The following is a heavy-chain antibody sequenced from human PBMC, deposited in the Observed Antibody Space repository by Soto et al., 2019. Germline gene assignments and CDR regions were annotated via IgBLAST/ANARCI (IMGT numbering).Heavy chain of an antibody. CDR1: GGSISSYY. D-gene: IGHD2-2*01. CDR3: AREGCNRTSCYPPYYYYGMDV. V-gene: IGHV4-59*01. Sequence: SETLSLTCTVSGGSISSYYWSWIRQPPGKGLEWIGYIYYSGSTNYNPSLKSRVTISVDTSKNQFSLKLSSVTAADTAVYYCAREGCNRTSCYPPYYYYGMDVWGQGTTVTVSS. J-gene: IGHJ6*02. CDR2: IYYSGST.